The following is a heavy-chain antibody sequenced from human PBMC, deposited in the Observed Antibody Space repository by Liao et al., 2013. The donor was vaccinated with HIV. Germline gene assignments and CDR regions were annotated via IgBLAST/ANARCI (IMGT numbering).Heavy chain of an antibody. V-gene: IGHV4-39*07. CDR1: GGSISSSSYY. J-gene: IGHJ3*02. CDR3: ARARXQYQLLPFGGFDI. CDR2: IYYSGST. Sequence: QLQLQESGPGLVKPSETLSLTCSVSGGSISSSSYYWGWIRQPPGKGLEWIGSIYYSGSTFYNPSLKSRVSISLDTSKNQVSLKLSSVTAADTAVYYCARARXQYQLLPFGGFDIWGQGTIVTVSS. D-gene: IGHD2-2*01.